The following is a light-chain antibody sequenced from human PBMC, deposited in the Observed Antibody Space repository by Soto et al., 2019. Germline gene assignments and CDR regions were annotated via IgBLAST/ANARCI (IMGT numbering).Light chain of an antibody. V-gene: IGLV2-14*01. CDR3: ISYTSSSTLGV. CDR1: SSEVSGYNY. J-gene: IGLJ1*01. Sequence: QSALTQPASVSGSPGQSITISCTGASSEVSGYNYVSWYQQHPGKAPKLIIYEVTNRPSGVSDRFSGSKSGNTASLTISGLQGEDEADYHCISYTSSSTLGVFGTGTKLTVL. CDR2: EVT.